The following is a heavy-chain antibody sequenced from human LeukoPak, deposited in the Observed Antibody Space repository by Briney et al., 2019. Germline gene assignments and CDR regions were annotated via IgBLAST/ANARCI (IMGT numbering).Heavy chain of an antibody. CDR3: ARVGPLGLGSFPLIDY. J-gene: IGHJ4*02. CDR2: IYYSGST. CDR1: GGSISSGGYS. V-gene: IGHV4-30-4*07. Sequence: SETLSLTCAVSGGSISSGGYSWSWIRQPPGKGLEWIGYIYYSGSTYYNPSLKSRVTISVDTPKTQFSLKLSSVAAADTAVYYCARVGPLGLGSFPLIDYWGQGTLVTVSS. D-gene: IGHD6-6*01.